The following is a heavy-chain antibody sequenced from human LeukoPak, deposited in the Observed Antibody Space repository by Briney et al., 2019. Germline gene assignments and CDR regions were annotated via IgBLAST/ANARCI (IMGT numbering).Heavy chain of an antibody. J-gene: IGHJ6*03. CDR2: ISGSSSYI. CDR1: GFTFSSYS. V-gene: IGHV3-21*01. Sequence: PGGSLRLSCAASGFTFSSYSMNWVRQAPGKGLEWVSSISGSSSYIYYADSVKGRFTISRDNAKNSLYLQMNSLRAEDTAVYYCARDPGGSYYGYYYYYMDVWGKGTTVTVSS. D-gene: IGHD1-26*01. CDR3: ARDPGGSYYGYYYYYMDV.